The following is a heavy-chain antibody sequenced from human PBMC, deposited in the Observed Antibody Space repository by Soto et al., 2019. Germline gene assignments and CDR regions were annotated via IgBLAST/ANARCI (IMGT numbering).Heavy chain of an antibody. V-gene: IGHV3-20*01. D-gene: IGHD3-10*01. CDR3: ARVGEDSYLLDY. CDR1: GFTFDDYG. CDR2: INWNGGST. J-gene: IGHJ4*02. Sequence: GGSLRLSCAASGFTFDDYGMSWVRQAPGKGLEWVSGINWNGGSTGYADSVKGRFTISRDNAKNSLYLQMNSLRAEDTALYHCARVGEDSYLLDYWGQGTLVTVSS.